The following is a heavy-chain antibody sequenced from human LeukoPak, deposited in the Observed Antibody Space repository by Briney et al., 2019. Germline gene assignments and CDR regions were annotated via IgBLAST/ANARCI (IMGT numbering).Heavy chain of an antibody. V-gene: IGHV3-30-3*01. Sequence: PGRSLRLSCAASGFTFSSYAMHWVRQAPGKGLEWVAVISYDGSNKYYADSVKGRFTISRDNSKNTLYLQMNSLRAEDTAVYYCERDHSSSWSAFDYWGQGTLVTVSS. CDR1: GFTFSSYA. J-gene: IGHJ4*02. CDR2: ISYDGSNK. CDR3: ERDHSSSWSAFDY. D-gene: IGHD6-13*01.